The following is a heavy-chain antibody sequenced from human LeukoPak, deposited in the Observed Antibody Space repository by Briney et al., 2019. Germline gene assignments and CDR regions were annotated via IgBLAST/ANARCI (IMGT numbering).Heavy chain of an antibody. Sequence: SETLSLTCTVSGGSISTSSYFWGWIRQPPGKGLEWIGSIYYSGSTYYNPSLKSRVTISVDTSKNQFSLKLSSVTAADTAVYYCTITFRGVIVKPYWGQGTLVTVSS. CDR1: GGSISTSSYF. D-gene: IGHD3-16*02. CDR2: IYYSGST. J-gene: IGHJ4*02. CDR3: TITFRGVIVKPY. V-gene: IGHV4-39*07.